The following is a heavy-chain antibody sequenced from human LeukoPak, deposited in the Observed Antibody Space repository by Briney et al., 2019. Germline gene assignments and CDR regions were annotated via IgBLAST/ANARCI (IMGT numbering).Heavy chain of an antibody. CDR2: IYYSGST. D-gene: IGHD3-16*01. Sequence: SETLSLTCTVSGGSISSGNYYWGWIRQPPGKGLEWIGSIYYSGSTYYNPSLKSRVTISVDTSKNQFSLKLISVTAADTAVYYCARHVSRYVRPHPWGQGTLVTVSS. CDR1: GGSISSGNYY. J-gene: IGHJ5*02. V-gene: IGHV4-39*01. CDR3: ARHVSRYVRPHP.